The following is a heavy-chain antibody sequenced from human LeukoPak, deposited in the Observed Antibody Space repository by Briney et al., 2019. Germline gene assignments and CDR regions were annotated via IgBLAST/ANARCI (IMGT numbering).Heavy chain of an antibody. D-gene: IGHD6-13*01. CDR3: ARYGSSYYFDY. V-gene: IGHV4-34*01. J-gene: IGHJ4*02. CDR2: INHSGDT. CDR1: GGSFSAYY. Sequence: SETLSLTCTVYGGSFSAYYWSWIRQPPGKGLEGIGEINHSGDTNYSPSLKSRVTISVDTSKNQFSLKLSSVTAADTAVYYCARYGSSYYFDYWGQGTLVTVSS.